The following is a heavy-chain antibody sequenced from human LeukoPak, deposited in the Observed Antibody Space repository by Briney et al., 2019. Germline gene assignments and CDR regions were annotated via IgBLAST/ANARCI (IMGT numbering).Heavy chain of an antibody. Sequence: SETLSLTCTVSGGSISSGGYYWSWIRQHPGKGLEWIGYIYYSGSTYYNPSRKSRVTISVDTSKNQFSLKLSSVTAADTAVYYCARQGSSWYGGLDYWGQGTLVTVSS. CDR1: GGSISSGGYY. J-gene: IGHJ4*02. CDR3: ARQGSSWYGGLDY. CDR2: IYYSGST. V-gene: IGHV4-31*03. D-gene: IGHD6-13*01.